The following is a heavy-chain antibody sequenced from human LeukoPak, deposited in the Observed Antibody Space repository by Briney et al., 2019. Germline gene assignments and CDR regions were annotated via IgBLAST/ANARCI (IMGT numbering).Heavy chain of an antibody. Sequence: GGSLRLSCAASGFTFSSYAMSWVRQAPGKGLEWVSAISGSGSSTYYADSVKGRFTISRDNSKNTLYLQMNSLRAEDAAVYYCATTRYIVVVTAIPNWFDPWGQGTLVTVSS. D-gene: IGHD2-21*02. CDR3: ATTRYIVVVTAIPNWFDP. V-gene: IGHV3-23*01. CDR1: GFTFSSYA. CDR2: ISGSGSST. J-gene: IGHJ5*02.